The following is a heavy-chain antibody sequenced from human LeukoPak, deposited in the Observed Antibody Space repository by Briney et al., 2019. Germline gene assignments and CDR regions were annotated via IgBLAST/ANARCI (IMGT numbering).Heavy chain of an antibody. CDR3: ARVGVVPAAFDY. Sequence: GGSLRLSCAASGFTFDDYAMHWVRQAPGKGLEWVAVISYDGSNKYYADSVKGRFTISRDNSKNTLYLQMNSLRAEDTAVYYCARVGVVPAAFDYWGQGTLVTVSS. V-gene: IGHV3-30-3*01. CDR2: ISYDGSNK. D-gene: IGHD2-2*01. CDR1: GFTFDDYA. J-gene: IGHJ4*02.